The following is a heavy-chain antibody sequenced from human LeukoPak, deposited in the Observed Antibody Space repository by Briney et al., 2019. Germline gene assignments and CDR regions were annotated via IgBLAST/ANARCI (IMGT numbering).Heavy chain of an antibody. CDR3: ARIKHNAFYGSGSYYIIDF. CDR1: GFSLSTSGMC. Sequence: ESGPTLVNPTQTLTLTCTFSGFSLSTSGMCVSWIRQPPGKALEWLARIDWDDDESYSTSLKTRLTISKDTSKNQVVLTMTNMDPVDTATYYCARIKHNAFYGSGSYYIIDFWGQGTLVTVSS. J-gene: IGHJ4*02. D-gene: IGHD3-10*01. V-gene: IGHV2-70*11. CDR2: IDWDDDE.